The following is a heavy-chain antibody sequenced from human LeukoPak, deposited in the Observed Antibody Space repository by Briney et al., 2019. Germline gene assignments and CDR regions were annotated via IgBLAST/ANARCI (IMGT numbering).Heavy chain of an antibody. CDR2: ISYDGSNK. CDR1: GFTFSSYA. J-gene: IGHJ3*02. V-gene: IGHV3-30-3*01. D-gene: IGHD5-24*01. Sequence: GGSLRLSCAASGFTFSSYAMHWVRQAPGKGLEWVAVISYDGSNKYYADSVKGRFTISRDNSKNTLYLQMNSLRAEDTAVYYCAREGSEMATFSFDIWGQGTMVTVSS. CDR3: AREGSEMATFSFDI.